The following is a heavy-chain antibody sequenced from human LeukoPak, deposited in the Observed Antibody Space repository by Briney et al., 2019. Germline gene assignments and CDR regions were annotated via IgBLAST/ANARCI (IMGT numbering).Heavy chain of an antibody. J-gene: IGHJ4*02. CDR2: VSSSGSTM. D-gene: IGHD2-15*01. V-gene: IGHV3-11*01. CDR1: GFTFSDYY. Sequence: PGGSLRLSCAASGFTFSDYYMSWIRQAPGKGLEWVSYVSSSGSTMYYADSVKGRFTISRDNAKNSLYLQMNSLRAEDTAVYYCARAQSIYCSGGSCHPAYWGQGTLVTVSS. CDR3: ARAQSIYCSGGSCHPAY.